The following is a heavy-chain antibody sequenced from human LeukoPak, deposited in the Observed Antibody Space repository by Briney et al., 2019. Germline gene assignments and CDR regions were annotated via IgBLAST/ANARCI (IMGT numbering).Heavy chain of an antibody. CDR2: IYPGDSDT. CDR3: ARSITMIVVVAAFDI. Sequence: GESLKISCKGSGYSFTSYWIGWVRQLPGKGLEWMGIIYPGDSDTRYSPSFQGQVTISADKSISTAYLQWSSLKASDTAMYYCARSITMIVVVAAFDIWGQGTMVTVSS. CDR1: GYSFTSYW. D-gene: IGHD3-22*01. J-gene: IGHJ3*02. V-gene: IGHV5-51*01.